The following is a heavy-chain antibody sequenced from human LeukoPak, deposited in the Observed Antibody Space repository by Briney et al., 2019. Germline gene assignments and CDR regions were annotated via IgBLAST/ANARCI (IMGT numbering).Heavy chain of an antibody. D-gene: IGHD2-8*01. Sequence: ASVKVSCKASGYTFTGYYMHWVRQAPGQGLEWMGWINPNSGGTNYAQKFQGWVTMTRDTSISTAYMELSRLRSDDTAVYYCARDLPWGVWGSKHDYWGQGTLVTVSS. CDR2: INPNSGGT. J-gene: IGHJ4*02. V-gene: IGHV1-2*04. CDR1: GYTFTGYY. CDR3: ARDLPWGVWGSKHDY.